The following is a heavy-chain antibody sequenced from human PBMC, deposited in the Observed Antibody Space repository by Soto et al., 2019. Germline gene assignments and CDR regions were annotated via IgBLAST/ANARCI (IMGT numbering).Heavy chain of an antibody. CDR3: ARVDRGALDY. V-gene: IGHV4-59*01. CDR2: IYYIGST. Sequence: SETLSLTCTVSGGSISSYYWTWIRQSPGKGLEWIGYIYYIGSTNYQPSLKSRVTISVDMSKNQFYLKLISVTAADTAVYYCARVDRGALDYWGPGTLVTVSS. CDR1: GGSISSYY. J-gene: IGHJ4*02.